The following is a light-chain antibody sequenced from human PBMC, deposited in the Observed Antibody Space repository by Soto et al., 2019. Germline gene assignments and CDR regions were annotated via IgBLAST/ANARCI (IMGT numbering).Light chain of an antibody. J-gene: IGLJ1*01. CDR3: SSYTISSTYV. V-gene: IGLV2-18*02. CDR2: EVT. CDR1: SSDVGSYNR. Sequence: QSALTQPPSVSGSPGQSVTISCTGTSSDVGSYNRVSWYHQPPGTAPKLIIYEVTNRPSGVPDRFSGSKSGNTASLTISGLQAEDEADYYCSSYTISSTYVFGTGTKVTVL.